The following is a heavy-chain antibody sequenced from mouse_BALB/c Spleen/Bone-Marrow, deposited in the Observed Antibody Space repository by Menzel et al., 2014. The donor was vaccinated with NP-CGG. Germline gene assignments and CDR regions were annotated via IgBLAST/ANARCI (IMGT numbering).Heavy chain of an antibody. CDR1: GFTFSNYG. V-gene: IGHV5-6-3*01. CDR2: INSNGGIT. D-gene: IGHD3-2*02. J-gene: IGHJ2*01. Sequence: EVHLVESGGGLVQPGGSLKLSCAASGFTFSNYGMSWVRQTPDKRLELVATINSNGGITYYPDSVKGRFTISRDNAKNNLYLQMSSLKSEDTAMYYCAKNQEAFDYWGQGTTLTVSS. CDR3: AKNQEAFDY.